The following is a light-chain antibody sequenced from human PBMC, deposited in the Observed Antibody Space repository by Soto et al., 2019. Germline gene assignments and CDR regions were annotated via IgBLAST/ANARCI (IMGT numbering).Light chain of an antibody. CDR3: QQHDTSPRNT. J-gene: IGKJ2*01. CDR1: QSVSSSY. Sequence: EIVLTQSPGTLSLSPGERATLSCRASQSVSSSYLAWYQQKPGQAPRLLIYAASSRATGIPDRFSGSGSGTDFTLTISRLEPEDFAVYYCQQHDTSPRNTFGQGTKLEIK. V-gene: IGKV3-20*01. CDR2: AAS.